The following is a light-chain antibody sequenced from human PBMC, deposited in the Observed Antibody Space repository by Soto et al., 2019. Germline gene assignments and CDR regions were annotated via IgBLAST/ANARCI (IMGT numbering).Light chain of an antibody. J-gene: IGKJ2*02. CDR3: QQANSFPWT. CDR1: QDITTW. CDR2: AAS. Sequence: DIQMTQSPSSVSASVGDRVTITWRASQDITTWLTWYQQKPGKAPKFMIYAASSLQSGVPSRFNGSGSGTDVTLTISSLQPEDFAHYYCQQANSFPWTFGQGTTLDIQ. V-gene: IGKV1-12*01.